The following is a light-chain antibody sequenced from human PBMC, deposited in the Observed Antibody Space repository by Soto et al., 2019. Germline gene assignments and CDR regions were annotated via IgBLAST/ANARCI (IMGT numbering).Light chain of an antibody. CDR1: ISDVGGYNF. V-gene: IGLV2-14*03. J-gene: IGLJ1*01. CDR2: DVS. Sequence: QSVLTQPASLSGSPGQSITISCTGNISDVGGYNFVSWYQQYPGKAPKLMICDVSNRPSGVSNRFSGSKSGNTASLTISGLQAEDEADYYCSSFTGSNYVFGTGTKVTVL. CDR3: SSFTGSNYV.